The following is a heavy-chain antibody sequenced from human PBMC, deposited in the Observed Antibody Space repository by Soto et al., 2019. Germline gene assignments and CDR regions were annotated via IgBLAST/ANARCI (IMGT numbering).Heavy chain of an antibody. CDR1: GYSFTSYW. D-gene: IGHD6-13*01. CDR3: ARPRSSSRNYYGMDV. CDR2: IYPGDSDT. J-gene: IGHJ6*02. V-gene: IGHV5-51*01. Sequence: PGESLKISCKRSGYSFTSYWIGWVRQMPGKGLEWMGIIYPGDSDTRYSPSFQGQVTISADKSISTAYLQWSSLKASDTAMYYCARPRSSSRNYYGMDVWGQGTTVTVSS.